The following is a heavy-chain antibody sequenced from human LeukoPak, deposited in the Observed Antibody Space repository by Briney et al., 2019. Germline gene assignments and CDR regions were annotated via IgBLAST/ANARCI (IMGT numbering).Heavy chain of an antibody. Sequence: ASVTVSCTASGYTFTIYGISWVRQAPGQGREWMGWISAYNGNTNYAQKLQGRVTMTTDTSTSTAYMELRSLRSDDTAVYYCARDLRGMASMDVWGQGTTVTVSS. CDR2: ISAYNGNT. CDR3: ARDLRGMASMDV. V-gene: IGHV1-18*01. D-gene: IGHD3-10*01. J-gene: IGHJ6*02. CDR1: GYTFTIYG.